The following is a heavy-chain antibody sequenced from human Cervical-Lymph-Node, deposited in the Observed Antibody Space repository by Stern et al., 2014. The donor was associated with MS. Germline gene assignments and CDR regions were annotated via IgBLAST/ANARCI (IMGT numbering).Heavy chain of an antibody. CDR1: GYTLTELS. CDR2: FDPEVGKT. V-gene: IGHV1-24*01. CDR3: AIMKGLQDGWFDP. J-gene: IGHJ5*02. Sequence: QMQLVQSGAEVKKPWASVKVSCKVSGYTLTELSIHWVRQAPGKGLEWMGGFDPEVGKTIYAQKFQGRVTMTEDTSTDTSYMELSSLRSEDTAVYYCAIMKGLQDGWFDPWGQGTLVTVSS. D-gene: IGHD3-16*01.